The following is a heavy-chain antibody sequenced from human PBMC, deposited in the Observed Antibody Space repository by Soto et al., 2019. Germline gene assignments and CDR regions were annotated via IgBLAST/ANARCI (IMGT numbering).Heavy chain of an antibody. V-gene: IGHV1-69*13. D-gene: IGHD3-22*01. CDR2: IIPIFGTA. CDR3: ARDMSDYYDSSGYYFDY. J-gene: IGHJ4*02. CDR1: GGTFSIYA. Sequence: ASLKVSCKASGGTFSIYAISWVRQAPGQGLEWMGGIIPIFGTANYAQKFQGRVTITADESTSTAYMELSSLRSEDTAVYYCARDMSDYYDSSGYYFDYWGQGTLVTVSS.